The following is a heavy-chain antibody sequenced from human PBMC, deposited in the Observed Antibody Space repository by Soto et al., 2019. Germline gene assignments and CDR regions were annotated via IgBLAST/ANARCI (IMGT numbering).Heavy chain of an antibody. Sequence: SETLSLTCAVYGGSFSGYYWSWIRQPPGKGLEWIGEINHSGSTNYNPSLKSRVTISVDTSKNQFSLELSSVTAADTAVYYCARVKRGYDYVWGSYRDLSFDYWGQGTLVTVSS. CDR1: GGSFSGYY. J-gene: IGHJ4*02. V-gene: IGHV4-34*01. D-gene: IGHD3-16*02. CDR3: ARVKRGYDYVWGSYRDLSFDY. CDR2: INHSGST.